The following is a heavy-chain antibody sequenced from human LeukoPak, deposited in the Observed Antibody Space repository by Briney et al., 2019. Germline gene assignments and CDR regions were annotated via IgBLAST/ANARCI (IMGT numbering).Heavy chain of an antibody. Sequence: ASVKVSCKASGGTFSSYAISWVRQAPGQGLVWMGRIIPILGIANYAQKFQGRVTITADKSTSTAYMELSSLRSEDTAVYYCARDGDYGDLPGWGQGTLVTVSS. J-gene: IGHJ4*02. CDR3: ARDGDYGDLPG. CDR2: IIPILGIA. D-gene: IGHD4-17*01. CDR1: GGTFSSYA. V-gene: IGHV1-69*04.